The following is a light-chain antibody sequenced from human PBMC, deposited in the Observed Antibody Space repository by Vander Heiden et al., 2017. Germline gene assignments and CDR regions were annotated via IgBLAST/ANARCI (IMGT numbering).Light chain of an antibody. CDR1: QDISNY. V-gene: IGKV1-33*01. CDR2: DAS. CDR3: QQYDNLPLT. J-gene: IGKJ4*01. Sequence: DIQMNQSPSSLSASVGDRVTITGQASQDISNYLNWYQQKPGKAPKLLIYDASNLETGVPSRFSGSGSGTDFTFTISSLQPEDIATYYCQQYDNLPLTFGGGTKVEIK.